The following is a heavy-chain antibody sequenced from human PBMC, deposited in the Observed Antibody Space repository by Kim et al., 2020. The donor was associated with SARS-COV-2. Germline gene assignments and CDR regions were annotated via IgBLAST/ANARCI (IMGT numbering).Heavy chain of an antibody. D-gene: IGHD3-16*01. CDR1: GFTFSSYS. Sequence: GGSLRLSCAASGFTFSSYSMNWVRQAPGKGLEWVSYISSSSSTIYYADSVKGRFTISRDNAKNSLYLQMNSLRAEDTAVYYCARDRYEDFTDGYVPQYFDYWGQGTLVTVSS. CDR2: ISSSSSTI. J-gene: IGHJ4*02. CDR3: ARDRYEDFTDGYVPQYFDY. V-gene: IGHV3-48*04.